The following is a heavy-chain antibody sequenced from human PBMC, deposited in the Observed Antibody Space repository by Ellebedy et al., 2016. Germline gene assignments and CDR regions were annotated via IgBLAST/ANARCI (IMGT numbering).Heavy chain of an antibody. Sequence: GESLKISXKGSGYTFTTFSITWVRQVPGKGLEWLGKVDPSDSYTTYSPSFQGHVAMSIDKSINTANLQWRSLKASDSAIYYCARLRPVGGTFVFDLWGQGTLVTVSS. D-gene: IGHD1-1*01. J-gene: IGHJ4*02. CDR1: GYTFTTFS. CDR2: VDPSDSYT. V-gene: IGHV5-10-1*01. CDR3: ARLRPVGGTFVFDL.